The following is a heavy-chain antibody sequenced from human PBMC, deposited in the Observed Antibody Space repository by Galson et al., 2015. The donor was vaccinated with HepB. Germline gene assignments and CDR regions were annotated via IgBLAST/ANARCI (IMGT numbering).Heavy chain of an antibody. J-gene: IGHJ3*02. CDR2: ISSSGSTI. V-gene: IGHV3-48*03. Sequence: SLRLSCAASGFTFSSYEMNWVRQAPGKGLEWVSYISSSGSTIYYADSVKGRFTISRDNAKNSLYLQMNSLRAEDTAVYYCARVGWLQLRGAFDIWGQGTMVTVSS. D-gene: IGHD5-24*01. CDR1: GFTFSSYE. CDR3: ARVGWLQLRGAFDI.